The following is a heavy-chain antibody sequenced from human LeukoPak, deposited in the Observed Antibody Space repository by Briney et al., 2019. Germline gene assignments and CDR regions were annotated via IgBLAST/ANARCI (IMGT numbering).Heavy chain of an antibody. J-gene: IGHJ4*02. CDR3: ARDRGYSYGYYFDY. V-gene: IGHV3-7*01. Sequence: GGSLRLSCAASGFTLSNSWMSWVRQAPGKGLEWVASIKQDGSGQYYVDSVKGRFTISRDNAKNSLYLQMNSLRAEDTAVYYCARDRGYSYGYYFDYWGQGTLVTVSS. CDR1: GFTLSNSW. CDR2: IKQDGSGQ. D-gene: IGHD5-18*01.